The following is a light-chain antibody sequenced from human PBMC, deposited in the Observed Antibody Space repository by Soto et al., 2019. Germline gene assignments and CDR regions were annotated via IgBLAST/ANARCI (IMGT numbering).Light chain of an antibody. CDR3: QQYGSSSYT. V-gene: IGKV3-20*01. J-gene: IGKJ2*01. CDR2: AAS. Sequence: EIVLTQSPGTLSLSPGERATLSSRASQSISSSYLAWYQQKPGQAPRLLIYAASSRATGIPDRFSGSGSGTDFTLTISRLDPEDFAVYYCQQYGSSSYTFGQGTQLEI. CDR1: QSISSSY.